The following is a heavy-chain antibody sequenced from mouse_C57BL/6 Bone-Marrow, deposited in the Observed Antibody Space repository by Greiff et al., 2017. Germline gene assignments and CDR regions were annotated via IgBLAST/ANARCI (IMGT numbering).Heavy chain of an antibody. D-gene: IGHD1-1*01. CDR1: GYTFTGYW. J-gene: IGHJ3*01. CDR3: ASPSYYDGGSYYWFAY. CDR2: ILPGSGST. V-gene: IGHV1-9*01. Sequence: VQLQQSGAELMKPGASVKLSCKATGYTFTGYWIEWVKQRPGHGLEWIGEILPGSGSTNYNEKYKGKATFTADTSSNTAYMQLSSLTTEDSAIYYFASPSYYDGGSYYWFAYWGQGTLVTVSS.